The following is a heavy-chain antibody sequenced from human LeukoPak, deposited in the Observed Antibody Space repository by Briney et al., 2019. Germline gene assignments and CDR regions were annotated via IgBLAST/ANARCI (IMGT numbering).Heavy chain of an antibody. Sequence: ASVKVSCKASGYTLTDYYIHWVRQAPGQGLEWMGYINTNTGNPTYARAFTGRFVFSLDTSVTTAYLHISSLKAEDTALYYCTRDRSGGAFDYWGQGTLVTVSS. D-gene: IGHD3-16*01. CDR3: TRDRSGGAFDY. CDR2: INTNTGNP. V-gene: IGHV7-4-1*02. J-gene: IGHJ4*02. CDR1: GYTLTDYY.